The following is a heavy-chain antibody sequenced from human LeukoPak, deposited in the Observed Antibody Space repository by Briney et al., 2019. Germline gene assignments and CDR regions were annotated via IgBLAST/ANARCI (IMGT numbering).Heavy chain of an antibody. Sequence: SVKVSCKASGGTFSGYAISWVRQAPGQGLEWMGRIIPIFGTANYAQKFQGRVTITTDESTSTAYMELSSLRSEDTAVYYCAREARDIVAYCGGDCDPPFYYFDYWGQGTLVTVSS. V-gene: IGHV1-69*05. D-gene: IGHD2-21*02. CDR1: GGTFSGYA. CDR3: AREARDIVAYCGGDCDPPFYYFDY. J-gene: IGHJ4*02. CDR2: IIPIFGTA.